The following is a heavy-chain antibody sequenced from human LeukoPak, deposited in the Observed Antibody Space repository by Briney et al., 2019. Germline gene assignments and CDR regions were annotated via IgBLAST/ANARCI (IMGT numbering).Heavy chain of an antibody. J-gene: IGHJ4*02. Sequence: GGSLRLSCAASGFTFSSYAMTWVRQAPGKGLEWVSAVTGGSGRTTYYADSVKGRFTISRDNSKNTLYLHMNSLRADDTAVYYCAKIGGSFWGQGTLVTVSS. CDR3: AKIGGSF. V-gene: IGHV3-23*01. D-gene: IGHD1-26*01. CDR1: GFTFSSYA. CDR2: VTGGSGRTT.